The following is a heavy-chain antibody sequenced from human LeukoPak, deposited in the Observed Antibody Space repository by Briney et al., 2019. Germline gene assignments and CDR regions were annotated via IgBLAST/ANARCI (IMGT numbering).Heavy chain of an antibody. V-gene: IGHV3-64D*09. Sequence: GGSLRLSCSASGFTFRSYAMQWVRQAPGKGLEYVSAISSNGGSTYYADSVKGRFTISRDNSKNTLYLQMSSLRGEDTAVYYCARDFSTWYSIDYWGRGTLVTVSS. J-gene: IGHJ4*02. D-gene: IGHD2-15*01. CDR3: ARDFSTWYSIDY. CDR2: ISSNGGST. CDR1: GFTFRSYA.